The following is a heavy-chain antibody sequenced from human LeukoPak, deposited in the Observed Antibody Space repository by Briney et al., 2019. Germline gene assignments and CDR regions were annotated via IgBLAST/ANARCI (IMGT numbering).Heavy chain of an antibody. J-gene: IGHJ6*03. D-gene: IGHD6-13*01. CDR1: GFTFSSYA. CDR2: ISYDGSNK. Sequence: PGGSLRLSCAASGFTFSSYAMHWVRQAPGKGLEWVAVISYDGSNKYYADSVKGRFTISRDNSKNTLYLQMNSLRAEDTAVYYCAREMDSSSWLTPGGYYYYYYMDVWGKGTTVTVSS. CDR3: AREMDSSSWLTPGGYYYYYYMDV. V-gene: IGHV3-30*04.